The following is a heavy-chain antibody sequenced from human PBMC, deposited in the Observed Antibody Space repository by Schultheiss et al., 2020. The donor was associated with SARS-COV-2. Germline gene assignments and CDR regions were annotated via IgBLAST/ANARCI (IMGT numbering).Heavy chain of an antibody. V-gene: IGHV4-59*01. CDR3: ARDKSSGSHNWFDP. CDR1: GGSISSYY. J-gene: IGHJ5*02. D-gene: IGHD1-26*01. CDR2: IYYSGST. Sequence: SETLSLTCTVSGGSISSYYWSWIRQPPGKGLEWIGYIYYSGSTNYNPSLKSRVTISVDTSKNQFSLKLSSVTAADTAVYYCARDKSSGSHNWFDPWGQGTLVTVSS.